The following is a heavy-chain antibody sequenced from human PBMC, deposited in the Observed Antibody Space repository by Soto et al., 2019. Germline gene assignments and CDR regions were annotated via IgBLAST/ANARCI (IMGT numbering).Heavy chain of an antibody. CDR2: ISAYNGNT. V-gene: IGHV1-18*01. J-gene: IGHJ4*02. CDR1: GYTFTSYG. Sequence: ASVKVSCKASGYTFTSYGISWVRQAPGQGLEWMGWISAYNGNTNYAQKLQGRVTMTTDTSTSTAYMELRSLRSDDTAVYYCAVVGDYGELEVGENFDYWGQGTLVTVSS. D-gene: IGHD4-17*01. CDR3: AVVGDYGELEVGENFDY.